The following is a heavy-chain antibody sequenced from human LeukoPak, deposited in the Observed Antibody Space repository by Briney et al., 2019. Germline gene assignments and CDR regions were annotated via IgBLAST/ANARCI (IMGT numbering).Heavy chain of an antibody. Sequence: PSETLSLTCTVSGGSISSSSYYWGWIRQPPGKGLEWIGTFYYSGNTYYNPSLKSRVTISVDTSKSQFSLKLSSVSAADTAVYYCARLFDYWGQGTLITVSS. V-gene: IGHV4-39*07. CDR3: ARLFDY. J-gene: IGHJ4*02. CDR2: FYYSGNT. CDR1: GGSISSSSYY.